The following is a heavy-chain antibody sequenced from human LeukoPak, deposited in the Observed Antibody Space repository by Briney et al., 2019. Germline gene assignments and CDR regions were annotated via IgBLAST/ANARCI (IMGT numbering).Heavy chain of an antibody. Sequence: GESLKISCKGSGYSFTSYWIAWVRRMPGKGLEWMGIIYPGDSDTRYSPSFQGQVTISADKSISTAYLQWSSLKASDTAMYYCARSPVFIRYDSSGFYVKYYHMDVWGKGTTVTISS. J-gene: IGHJ6*03. CDR2: IYPGDSDT. D-gene: IGHD3-22*01. CDR3: ARSPVFIRYDSSGFYVKYYHMDV. V-gene: IGHV5-51*01. CDR1: GYSFTSYW.